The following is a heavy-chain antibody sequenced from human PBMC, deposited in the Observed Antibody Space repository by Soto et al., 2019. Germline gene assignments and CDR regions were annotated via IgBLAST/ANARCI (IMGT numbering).Heavy chain of an antibody. Sequence: GGSLRLSCAASGFTFRGDAMNWVRQAPGKGLEWVSSISTTSTYIYYADSVKGRFTISRDNAKNSLHLQMNSLRAEDTAVYYCVRDYVMDVWGQGTTVTVSS. CDR3: VRDYVMDV. CDR2: ISTTSTYI. D-gene: IGHD3-10*02. CDR1: GFTFRGDA. V-gene: IGHV3-21*01. J-gene: IGHJ6*02.